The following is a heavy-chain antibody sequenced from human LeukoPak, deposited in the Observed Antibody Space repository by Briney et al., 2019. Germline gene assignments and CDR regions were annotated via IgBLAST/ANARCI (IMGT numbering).Heavy chain of an antibody. J-gene: IGHJ6*03. D-gene: IGHD6-13*01. Sequence: SETLSLTCTVSGYSITSGYFWGWIRQPPGKGPEWIGYVDHTGSTNFNPSLNGRVSISRDTTKNLFSLRLRSVTAADTAVYYCARADYSSTWSHDYYYMDVWGKGTTVTVSS. CDR2: VDHTGST. CDR1: GYSITSGYF. CDR3: ARADYSSTWSHDYYYMDV. V-gene: IGHV4-38-2*02.